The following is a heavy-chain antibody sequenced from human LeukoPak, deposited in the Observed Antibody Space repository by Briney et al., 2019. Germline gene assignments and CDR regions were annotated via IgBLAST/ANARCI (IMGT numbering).Heavy chain of an antibody. CDR3: ARDRPRPDGNAFDI. CDR1: GYTFTSYG. Sequence: GASVKVSCKASGYTFTSYGISRVRQAPGQGLEWMGWISAYNGNTNYAQKLQGRVTMTTDTSTSTPYMELRSLRSDDTAVYYCARDRPRPDGNAFDIWGQGTMVTVSS. CDR2: ISAYNGNT. J-gene: IGHJ3*02. D-gene: IGHD6-6*01. V-gene: IGHV1-18*01.